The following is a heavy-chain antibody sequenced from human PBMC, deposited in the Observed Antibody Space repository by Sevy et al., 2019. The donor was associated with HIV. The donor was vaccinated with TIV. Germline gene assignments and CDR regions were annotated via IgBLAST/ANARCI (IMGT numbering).Heavy chain of an antibody. J-gene: IGHJ6*02. V-gene: IGHV4-59*01. CDR3: ARVNYDSSGYYPTDYGMDV. CDR1: GGSIGDYY. D-gene: IGHD3-22*01. CDR2: IYYSGST. Sequence: SETLSLTCIVSGGSIGDYYWSWIRQPPGKGPEWIGYIYYSGSTKYNPSLKSRVTISVDTSKNQFSLKLSSVTAADTAVYYCARVNYDSSGYYPTDYGMDVWGQGTTVTVSS.